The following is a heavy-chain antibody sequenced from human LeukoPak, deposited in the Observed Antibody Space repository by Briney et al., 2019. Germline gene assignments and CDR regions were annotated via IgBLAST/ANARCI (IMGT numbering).Heavy chain of an antibody. CDR2: IYYSGST. J-gene: IGHJ3*02. Sequence: SETLSLTCTVSGGSISSSSYYWGWIRQPPGKGLEWIGSIYYSGSTYYNPALKSRVTISVDTSKNQFSLKLSSVTAADTAVYYCARRYYYDSSGSSAFDIWGQGTMVTVSS. D-gene: IGHD3-22*01. CDR3: ARRYYYDSSGSSAFDI. V-gene: IGHV4-39*01. CDR1: GGSISSSSYY.